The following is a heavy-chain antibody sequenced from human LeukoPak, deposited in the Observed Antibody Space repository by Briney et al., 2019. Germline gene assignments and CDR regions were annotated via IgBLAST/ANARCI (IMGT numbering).Heavy chain of an antibody. CDR2: INPSGGST. V-gene: IGHV1-46*01. Sequence: ASVKVSCKASGYTFTSYYMHWVRQAPGQGLEWMGIINPSGGSTSYAQKFQGRVTMTRDTSTSTVYMELSSLRSEDTAVYYRARGGLWDYYDSSGYYAYWGQGTLVTVFS. D-gene: IGHD3-22*01. J-gene: IGHJ4*02. CDR3: ARGGLWDYYDSSGYYAY. CDR1: GYTFTSYY.